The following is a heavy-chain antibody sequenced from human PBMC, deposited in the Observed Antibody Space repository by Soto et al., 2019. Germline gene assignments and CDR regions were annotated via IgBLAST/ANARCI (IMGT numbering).Heavy chain of an antibody. CDR1: GFTFGDYG. D-gene: IGHD7-27*01. CDR3: ARITGGNWFDP. CDR2: LSAGGGYT. Sequence: GGSLRLSCAASGFTFGDYGMSWVRQTPGKGLQWVSGLSAGGGYTYYADSVKGRFTISKDNSKNTLYLQMNSLRVEDTAVYYCARITGGNWFDPWGQGTLVTVSS. V-gene: IGHV3-23*01. J-gene: IGHJ5*02.